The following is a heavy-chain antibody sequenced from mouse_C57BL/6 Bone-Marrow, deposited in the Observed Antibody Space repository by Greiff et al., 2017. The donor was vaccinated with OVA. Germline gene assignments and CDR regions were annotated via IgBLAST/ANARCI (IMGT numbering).Heavy chain of an antibody. D-gene: IGHD4-1*01. CDR3: AMNWDVGY. CDR1: GYTFTSYW. J-gene: IGHJ2*01. Sequence: QVQLKQPGAELVRPGTSVKLSCKASGYTFTSYWMHWVKQRPGQGLEWIGVIDPSDSYTNYNQKFKGKATLTVDTSSSTAYMQLSSLTSEDSAVYYCAMNWDVGYWGQGTTLTVSS. V-gene: IGHV1-59*01. CDR2: IDPSDSYT.